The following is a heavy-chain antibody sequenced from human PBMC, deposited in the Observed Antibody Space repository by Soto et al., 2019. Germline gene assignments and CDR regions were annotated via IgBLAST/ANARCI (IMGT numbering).Heavy chain of an antibody. D-gene: IGHD3-10*01. CDR2: ISHSGST. CDR3: ARRGRYSGSYPFDY. J-gene: IGHJ4*02. Sequence: SETLSLTCAVYGGSFSDNYWSWIRQPPEKGLEWIGEISHSGSTNYNPSLKSRVTISVDTSKNQFSLKLSSVTAADTAVYYCARRGRYSGSYPFDYWGQGTLVTVSS. CDR1: GGSFSDNY. V-gene: IGHV4-34*01.